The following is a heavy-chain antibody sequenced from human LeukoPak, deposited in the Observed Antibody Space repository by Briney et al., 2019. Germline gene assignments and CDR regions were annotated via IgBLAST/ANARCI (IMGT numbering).Heavy chain of an antibody. J-gene: IGHJ4*02. D-gene: IGHD1-26*01. CDR3: ARVGSTPAKFDY. V-gene: IGHV4-38-2*01. Sequence: SETLSLTCGVSGYSISSGYYWGWIRQPPGKGLEWIGSIYHSGSTYYNPSLKSRVTISVDTSKNQFSLNLTSVTAADTAVYYCARVGSTPAKFDYWGQGTQVTVSS. CDR2: IYHSGST. CDR1: GYSISSGYY.